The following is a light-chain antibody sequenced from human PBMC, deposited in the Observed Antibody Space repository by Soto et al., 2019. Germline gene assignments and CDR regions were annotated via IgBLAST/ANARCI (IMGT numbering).Light chain of an antibody. CDR1: QRVSSSY. V-gene: IGKV3-20*01. CDR2: GAS. CDR3: QQYGISPYT. J-gene: IGKJ2*01. Sequence: DIVLTESPGTLSLSPGERATLSCRASQRVSSSYLSWYQQKPGRAPRLLIDGASSRATGIPDRFSGSGSGTDFTLTISRLEPEDFAVYYCQQYGISPYTFGQGTKLEIK.